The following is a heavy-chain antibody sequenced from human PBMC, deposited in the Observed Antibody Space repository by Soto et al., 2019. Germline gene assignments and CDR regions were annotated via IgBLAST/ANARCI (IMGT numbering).Heavy chain of an antibody. CDR2: ISPYNGRT. V-gene: IGHV1-18*01. J-gene: IGHJ6*03. D-gene: IGHD5-18*01. CDR1: GYSFTSYG. CDR3: GRCRTDSYDMDV. Sequence: GASVKVSCKASGYSFTSYGIGWVRQVPGQGPEWMGWISPYNGRTNYAQSVKGRVVMTTDISTNTVYLELRSLRSDDSAIYYCGRCRTDSYDMDVWG.